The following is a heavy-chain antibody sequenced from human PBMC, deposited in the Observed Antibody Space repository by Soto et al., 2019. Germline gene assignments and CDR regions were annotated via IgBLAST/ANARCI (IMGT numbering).Heavy chain of an antibody. J-gene: IGHJ6*02. D-gene: IGHD1-1*01. CDR3: AQSRDAYNFYFYYGMDV. Sequence: PGGSLRLSCAASGFTFSNYGMHWVRQTPGKGLEWVALILYDGSNKYYADSVKGRFTISRDNSKNTLYLQVSSLRAEDTAVYYCAQSRDAYNFYFYYGMDVWGQGTSVTVSS. CDR1: GFTFSNYG. CDR2: ILYDGSNK. V-gene: IGHV3-30*18.